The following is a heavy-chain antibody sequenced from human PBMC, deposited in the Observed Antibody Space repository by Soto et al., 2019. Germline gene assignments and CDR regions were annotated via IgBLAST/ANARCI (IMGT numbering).Heavy chain of an antibody. J-gene: IGHJ5*02. Sequence: QVQLQESGPGLVKPSETLSLSCTVSNGSISNFYWNWIRHPAGKRLEWIGRIYASGSATYNPSLRSRVTMSVDTSKNQFSLKLNSVTAADTAVYFCARSSHKESWFDPWGQGTLVTVSS. CDR3: ARSSHKESWFDP. CDR2: IYASGSA. D-gene: IGHD6-13*01. CDR1: NGSISNFY. V-gene: IGHV4-4*07.